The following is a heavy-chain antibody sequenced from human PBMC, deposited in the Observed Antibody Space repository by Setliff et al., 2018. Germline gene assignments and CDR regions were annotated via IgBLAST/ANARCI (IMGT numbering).Heavy chain of an antibody. D-gene: IGHD3-3*01. CDR2: INHSGST. V-gene: IGHV4-34*01. Sequence: PSETLSLTCAVYGGSFSGYYWSWIRQPPGKGLEWIGEINHSGSTNYNPTLKSRVTISVDTSKNQFSLKLSSVTAAATAVYYCAREPLYYNFWSGYTRDYFDYWGQGTLVTVSS. CDR3: AREPLYYNFWSGYTRDYFDY. J-gene: IGHJ4*02. CDR1: GGSFSGYY.